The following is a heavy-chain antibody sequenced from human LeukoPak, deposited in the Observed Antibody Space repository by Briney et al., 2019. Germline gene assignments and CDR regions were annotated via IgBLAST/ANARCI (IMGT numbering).Heavy chain of an antibody. CDR2: IKSKTDGGTT. D-gene: IGHD6-19*01. CDR1: GFTFSNAW. Sequence: PGGSLRLSCAASGFTFSNAWMNWVRQAPGKGLEWVGRIKSKTDGGTTDDAAPVKGRFTISRDDSKNTLYLQMNSLKTEDTAVYYCTTENGGVTRFKYRSALGWFDPWGQGTLVTVSS. CDR3: TTENGGVTRFKYRSALGWFDP. V-gene: IGHV3-15*01. J-gene: IGHJ5*02.